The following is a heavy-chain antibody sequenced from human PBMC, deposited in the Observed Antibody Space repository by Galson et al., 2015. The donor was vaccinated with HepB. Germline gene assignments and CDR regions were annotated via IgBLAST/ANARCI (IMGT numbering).Heavy chain of an antibody. CDR3: ARGGVCSGGSCYAWYFDL. J-gene: IGHJ2*01. CDR1: GFTFSSYG. D-gene: IGHD2-15*01. Sequence: SLRLSCAASGFTFSSYGMHWVRQAPGKGLEWVAVIWYDGSNKYYADSVKGRFTISRDNSKNTLYLQMNSLRAEDTAVYYCARGGVCSGGSCYAWYFDLWGRGTLVTVSS. CDR2: IWYDGSNK. V-gene: IGHV3-33*01.